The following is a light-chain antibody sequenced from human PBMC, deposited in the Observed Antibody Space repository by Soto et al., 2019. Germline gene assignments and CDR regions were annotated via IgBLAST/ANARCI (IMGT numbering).Light chain of an antibody. CDR3: QQRSNWPPLT. J-gene: IGKJ4*01. V-gene: IGKV3-11*01. CDR2: DAS. Sequence: EIVLTQSPATLSLSPGERATLSCRARQSVSSYLAWYQQKPGQAPRLLIYDASNRATGIPARFSGSGSGTDFTLTISSLVPEDFSVYYCQQRSNWPPLTFGGGTKVEIK. CDR1: QSVSSY.